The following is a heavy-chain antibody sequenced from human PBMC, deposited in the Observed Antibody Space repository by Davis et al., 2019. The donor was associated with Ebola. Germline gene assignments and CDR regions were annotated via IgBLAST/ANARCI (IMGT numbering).Heavy chain of an antibody. CDR1: GGSISSGGYS. D-gene: IGHD3-10*01. CDR3: ARARSRGFDY. J-gene: IGHJ4*02. CDR2: IYHSGST. V-gene: IGHV4-30-2*01. Sequence: PSETLSLTCAVSGGSISSGGYSWSWIRQPPGKGLEWIGYIYHSGSTYYNPSLKSRVTISVDRSKNQFSLKLSSVTAADTAVYYCARARSRGFDYWGQGTLVTVSS.